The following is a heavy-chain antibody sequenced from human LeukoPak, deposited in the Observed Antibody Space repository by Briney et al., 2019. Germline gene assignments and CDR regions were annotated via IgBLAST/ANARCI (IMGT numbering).Heavy chain of an antibody. CDR1: GGSISSSIYY. V-gene: IGHV4-39*01. Sequence: SETLSLTCTVSGGSISSSIYYWGWIRQPPGKGLEWIGNIYYSGSTYYNPSLKSRVTISVDTSKNQFSLKLSSVTAADTAVYYCARTKYSSRSKTGYYYYYMDVWGKGTTVTISS. CDR3: ARTKYSSRSKTGYYYYYMDV. J-gene: IGHJ6*03. CDR2: IYYSGST. D-gene: IGHD6-13*01.